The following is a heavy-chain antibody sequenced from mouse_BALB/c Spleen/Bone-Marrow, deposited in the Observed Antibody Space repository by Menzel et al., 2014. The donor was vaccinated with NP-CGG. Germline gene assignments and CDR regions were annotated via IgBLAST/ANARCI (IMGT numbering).Heavy chain of an antibody. J-gene: IGHJ1*01. CDR3: ARGGIYWYFDV. Sequence: VMLVESGPGLEAPSQRLSITCTVSGFSLTSYGVHWVRQPPGKGLEWLGVIWAGGSTNYNSALMSRLSISKDNSKSQVFLKMNSLQTDDTAMYYCARGGIYWYFDVWGAGTTVTVSS. CDR2: IWAGGST. V-gene: IGHV2-9*02. CDR1: GFSLTSYG.